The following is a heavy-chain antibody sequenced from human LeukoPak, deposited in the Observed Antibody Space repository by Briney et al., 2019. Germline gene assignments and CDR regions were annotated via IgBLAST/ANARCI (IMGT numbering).Heavy chain of an antibody. CDR2: INRSGST. CDR1: GGSFSGYY. J-gene: IGHJ4*02. D-gene: IGHD3-9*01. Sequence: PSETLSLTCAVYGGSFSGYYWSWIRQPPGKGLEWIGEINRSGSTNYNPSLKSRVTISVDTSKNQFSLKLSSVTAADTAVYYCARGFRDILTGYSFDYWGQGTLVTVSS. CDR3: ARGFRDILTGYSFDY. V-gene: IGHV4-34*01.